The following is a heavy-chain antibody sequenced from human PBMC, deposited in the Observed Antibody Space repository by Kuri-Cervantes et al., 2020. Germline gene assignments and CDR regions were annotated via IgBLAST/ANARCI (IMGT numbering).Heavy chain of an antibody. J-gene: IGHJ6*02. CDR2: ISWNSGSI. V-gene: IGHV3-9*01. Sequence: GGSLRLSCAASGFTFDDYAMHWVRQAPGKGLEWVSGISWNSGSIGYVDSVKGRFTISRDNAKNSLYLQMNSLRAEDTALYYCAKDLYTTGGVLNYYGMDVWGQGTTVTVSS. D-gene: IGHD2-2*02. CDR1: GFTFDDYA. CDR3: AKDLYTTGGVLNYYGMDV.